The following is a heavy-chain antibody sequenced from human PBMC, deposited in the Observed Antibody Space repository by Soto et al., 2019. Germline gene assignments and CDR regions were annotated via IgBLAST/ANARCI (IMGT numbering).Heavy chain of an antibody. D-gene: IGHD1-1*01. CDR3: AGSNEYYFDY. CDR2: IYYSGST. V-gene: IGHV4-59*01. Sequence: PSETLSLTCTVSGGSISSYYWSWIRQPPGKGLEWIGYIYYSGSTNYNPSLKSRVTISVDTSKNQFSLKLSSVTAADTAVYYCAGSNEYYFDYWGQGTLVTVSS. CDR1: GGSISSYY. J-gene: IGHJ4*02.